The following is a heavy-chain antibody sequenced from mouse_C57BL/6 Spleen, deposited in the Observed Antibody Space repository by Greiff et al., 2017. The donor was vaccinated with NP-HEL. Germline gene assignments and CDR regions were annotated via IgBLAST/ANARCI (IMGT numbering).Heavy chain of an antibody. CDR3: ARGEAYGNYAMDY. D-gene: IGHD2-1*01. Sequence: VMLVESGPGLVAPSQSLSITCTVSGFSLTSYGVDWVRQSPGKGLEWLGVIWGVGSTNYNSALKSRLSISKDNSKSQVFLKMNSLQTDDTAMYYCARGEAYGNYAMDYWGQGTSVTVSS. V-gene: IGHV2-6*01. J-gene: IGHJ4*01. CDR2: IWGVGST. CDR1: GFSLTSYG.